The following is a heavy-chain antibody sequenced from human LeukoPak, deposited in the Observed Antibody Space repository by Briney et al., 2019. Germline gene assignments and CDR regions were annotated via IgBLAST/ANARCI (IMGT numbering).Heavy chain of an antibody. D-gene: IGHD3-22*01. J-gene: IGHJ3*02. Sequence: SETLSLTCTVSGGSISSGSYYWGWIRQPPRKGLEWIGSIYYSGNTYYNPSLKSRVTISVDTSKNQFSLKLSSVTAADTAVYYCARQKYYYDSSGLDAFDIWGQGTMVTVSS. CDR2: IYYSGNT. CDR3: ARQKYYYDSSGLDAFDI. V-gene: IGHV4-39*01. CDR1: GGSISSGSYY.